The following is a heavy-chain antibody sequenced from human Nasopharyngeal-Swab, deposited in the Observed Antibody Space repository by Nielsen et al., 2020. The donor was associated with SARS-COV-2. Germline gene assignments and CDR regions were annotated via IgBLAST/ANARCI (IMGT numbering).Heavy chain of an antibody. CDR2: ISWNSGSI. D-gene: IGHD2-2*01. CDR1: GFTFSSYA. J-gene: IGHJ6*02. CDR3: AKDLCCSSTSCYEGYYYYYGMDV. Sequence: SLKISCAASGFTFSSYAMSWVRQAPGKGLEWVSGISWNSGSIGYADSVKGRFTISRDNAKNSLYLQMNSLRAEDTALYYCAKDLCCSSTSCYEGYYYYYGMDVWGQGTTVTVSS. V-gene: IGHV3-9*01.